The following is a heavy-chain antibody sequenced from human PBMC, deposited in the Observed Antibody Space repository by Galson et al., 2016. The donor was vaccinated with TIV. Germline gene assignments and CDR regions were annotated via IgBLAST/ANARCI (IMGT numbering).Heavy chain of an antibody. CDR2: MSPSNGNT. CDR3: ARGHYYDSSGYSFGS. Sequence: SVKVSCKASGYTFTSFDISWIRQAPGQGLEWMGWMSPSNGNTGCAQKFRGRITMTRHPSTTTVYMELSGLTSEDTAVYYCARGHYYDSSGYSFGSWGQGTLVTVSS. D-gene: IGHD3-22*01. V-gene: IGHV1-8*01. J-gene: IGHJ4*02. CDR1: GYTFTSFD.